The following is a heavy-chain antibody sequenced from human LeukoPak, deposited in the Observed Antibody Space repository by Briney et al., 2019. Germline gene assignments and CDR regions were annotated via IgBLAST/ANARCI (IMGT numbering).Heavy chain of an antibody. CDR3: ATDPSPYSGGWYYFAH. V-gene: IGHV3-23*01. CDR1: EFTFSNYA. CDR2: ISGGGGST. J-gene: IGHJ4*02. D-gene: IGHD6-19*01. Sequence: QPGGSLRLSCAASEFTFSNYAMNWVRQAPGKGLEWVSGISGGGGSTYYADSVKGRFTISRDNSKNTLYLQMNSLRDEDTAVYYCATDPSPYSGGWYYFAHWGQGTLVTVSS.